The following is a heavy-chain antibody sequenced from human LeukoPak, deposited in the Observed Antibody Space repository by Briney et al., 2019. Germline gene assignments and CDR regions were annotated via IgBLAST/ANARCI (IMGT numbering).Heavy chain of an antibody. CDR2: IYSGGNT. CDR3: TSCYYDGSGFYYYFDY. J-gene: IGHJ4*02. D-gene: IGHD3-22*01. V-gene: IGHV3-53*01. Sequence: GGSLRLSCAASGFSVSNYYMSWVRQAPGKGLEWVSVIYSGGNTYYTDSVKGRFTISRDNPKNTVFLQMGSLRGEDTAVYYCTSCYYDGSGFYYYFDYWGQGTLVTVSS. CDR1: GFSVSNYY.